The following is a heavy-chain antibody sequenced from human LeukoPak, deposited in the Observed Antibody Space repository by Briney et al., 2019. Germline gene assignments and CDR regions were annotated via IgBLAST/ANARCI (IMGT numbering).Heavy chain of an antibody. J-gene: IGHJ4*02. D-gene: IGHD3-3*01. V-gene: IGHV4-39*01. CDR1: GGSISSSSYY. Sequence: SETLSLTCTVSGGSISSSSYYWGWIRQPPGKGLEWIGSIYNSGSTYYNPSLKSRVTISVDTSKNQFSLKLSSVTAADTAVYYCARHKRFGVVILYYFDYWGQGTLVTVSS. CDR3: ARHKRFGVVILYYFDY. CDR2: IYNSGST.